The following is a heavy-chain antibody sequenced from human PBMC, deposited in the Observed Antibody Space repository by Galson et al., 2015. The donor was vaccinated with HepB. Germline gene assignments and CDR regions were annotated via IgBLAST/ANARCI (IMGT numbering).Heavy chain of an antibody. CDR3: AHRPSSGWCVN. J-gene: IGHJ4*02. D-gene: IGHD6-19*01. V-gene: IGHV2-5*02. CDR2: IYWDDDK. CDR1: GFSLRTNGVG. Sequence: PALVKPTQTLTLTCTFSGFSLRTNGVGVGWIRQPPGKALEWLALIYWDDDKRYSPSLRSRLTITKDASKNQVVLRMTNMDPVDTATYYCAHRPSSGWCVNWGQGTLVTVSS.